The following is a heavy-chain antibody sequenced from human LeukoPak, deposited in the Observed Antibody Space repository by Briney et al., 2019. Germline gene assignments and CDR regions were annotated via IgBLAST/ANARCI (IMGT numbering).Heavy chain of an antibody. D-gene: IGHD3-22*01. J-gene: IGHJ4*02. CDR2: ISGSGGST. Sequence: PGGSLRLSCAASGFTFSSYAMSWVRQAPGKGLEWVSAISGSGGSTYYADSVKGRFTISRDNSKSTLYLQMNSLRAEDTAVYYCAKTAYYDSSGHLDYWGQGTLVTVSS. CDR3: AKTAYYDSSGHLDY. CDR1: GFTFSSYA. V-gene: IGHV3-23*01.